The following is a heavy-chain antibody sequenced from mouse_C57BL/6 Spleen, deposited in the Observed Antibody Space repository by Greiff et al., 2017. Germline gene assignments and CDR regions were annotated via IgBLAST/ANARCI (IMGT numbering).Heavy chain of an antibody. V-gene: IGHV5-17*01. CDR3: ARRYGSSTYAMDY. Sequence: EVQLVESGGGLVKPGGSLKLSCAASGFTFSDYGMHWVRQAPEKGLEWVAYISSGSSTIYYADTVKGRCTNSIDKAKNTLFLQMTSLRSEDTAMYYCARRYGSSTYAMDYWGQGTSVTVSS. D-gene: IGHD1-1*01. CDR1: GFTFSDYG. J-gene: IGHJ4*01. CDR2: ISSGSSTI.